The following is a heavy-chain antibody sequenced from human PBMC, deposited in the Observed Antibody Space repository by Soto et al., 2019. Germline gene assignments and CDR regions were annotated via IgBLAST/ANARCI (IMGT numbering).Heavy chain of an antibody. CDR3: ARESSHYQDLFQN. CDR2: ISNAGSGST. CDR1: GYPFPSFE. J-gene: IGHJ4*02. Sequence: SVKVSCKTSGYPFPSFEIHWIRQAPGQRPEWMGGISNAGSGSTKYSQKFQDRLTISGDKRATTVFMALSSLTSEDTAIYYCARESSHYQDLFQNWGQGTPVTVSS. V-gene: IGHV1-3*01. D-gene: IGHD3-22*01.